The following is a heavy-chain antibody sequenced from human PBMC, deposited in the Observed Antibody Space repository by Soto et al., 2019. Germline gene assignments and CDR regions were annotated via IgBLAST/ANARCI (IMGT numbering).Heavy chain of an antibody. CDR2: IFYSGST. J-gene: IGHJ5*01. V-gene: IGHV4-59*01. CDR3: ASMIGDPVLSFDS. CDR1: GGSISSYY. Sequence: QVQLQESGPGLVKPSETLSLTCTFSGGSISSYYWSWIRQPPGKGLEWIGFIFYSGSTSYNPSLKSRVTISIDTSEYQFSLKLNSVTAADTAVYYCASMIGDPVLSFDSWGQGTLVAVSS. D-gene: IGHD3-10*02.